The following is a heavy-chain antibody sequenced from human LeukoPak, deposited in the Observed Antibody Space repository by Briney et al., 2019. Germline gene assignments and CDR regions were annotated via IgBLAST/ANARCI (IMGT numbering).Heavy chain of an antibody. D-gene: IGHD1-1*01. V-gene: IGHV3-23*01. Sequence: PGGSLRLSCAASGFTFSSSAMSWVRQVPGKGLEWVSGISASGGSTSYADSVRGRFTISRDNSKNTLYVQMNSLRDEDTAVYYCARGDVGTTGYFDYWGQGTLVTVSS. CDR2: ISASGGST. J-gene: IGHJ4*02. CDR1: GFTFSSSA. CDR3: ARGDVGTTGYFDY.